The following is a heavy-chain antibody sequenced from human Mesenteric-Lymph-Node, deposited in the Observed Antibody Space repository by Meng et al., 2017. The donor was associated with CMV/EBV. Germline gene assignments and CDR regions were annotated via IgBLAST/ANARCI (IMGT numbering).Heavy chain of an antibody. CDR2: MDPKSTNT. J-gene: IGHJ4*02. D-gene: IGHD2-21*02. CDR3: ARDPPGDEPYFDY. Sequence: ASVKVSCKASGYTFTGYYMHWVRQATGQGLEWMGWMDPKSTNTGYAQKFQGRVTITGSTSISTAYMELTGLTSEDTAVYYCARDPPGDEPYFDYWGQGTLVTVSS. CDR1: GYTFTGYY. V-gene: IGHV1-8*03.